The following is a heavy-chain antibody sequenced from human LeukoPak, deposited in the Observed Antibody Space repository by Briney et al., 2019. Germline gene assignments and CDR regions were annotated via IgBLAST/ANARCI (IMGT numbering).Heavy chain of an antibody. CDR1: GFTFSSYG. Sequence: GGSLRLSCAASGFTFSSYGMHWVRQAPGKGLEWVAVISYDGSNKYYADSVKGRLTISRDNSKNTLYLQMNSLRAEDTAVYYCAKDQSDLGAYFDYWGQGTLVTVSS. CDR3: AKDQSDLGAYFDY. CDR2: ISYDGSNK. V-gene: IGHV3-30*18. D-gene: IGHD3-16*01. J-gene: IGHJ4*02.